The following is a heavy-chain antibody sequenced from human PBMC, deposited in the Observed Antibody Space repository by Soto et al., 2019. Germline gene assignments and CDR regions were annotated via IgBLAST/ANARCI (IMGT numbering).Heavy chain of an antibody. CDR1: GGTLSDHG. D-gene: IGHD3-10*01. Sequence: QVQLEQSGAEVKKPGSSVKVSCKASGGTLSDHGVAWLRQALGQGLEWMGGTIPVFNTAKYAQKFQDRVTVTADKFTNIAYMELSSLRSEDTAFYFCARGVYGSGNYYTGPSAFDIWGQGTMVIVSS. CDR3: ARGVYGSGNYYTGPSAFDI. J-gene: IGHJ3*02. V-gene: IGHV1-69*06. CDR2: TIPVFNTA.